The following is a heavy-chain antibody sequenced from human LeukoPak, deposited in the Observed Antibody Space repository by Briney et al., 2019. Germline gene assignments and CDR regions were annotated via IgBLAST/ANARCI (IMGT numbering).Heavy chain of an antibody. D-gene: IGHD3-9*01. Sequence: ASVKVSCKASGYTFTSYAMHWVRQAPGQRLEWMGWINAGNGNTKHSQKFQGRVTITRDTSASTAYMELSSLRSEDTAVYYCARGYFDWLLRDTEFDYWGQGTLVTVSS. J-gene: IGHJ4*02. V-gene: IGHV1-3*01. CDR3: ARGYFDWLLRDTEFDY. CDR1: GYTFTSYA. CDR2: INAGNGNT.